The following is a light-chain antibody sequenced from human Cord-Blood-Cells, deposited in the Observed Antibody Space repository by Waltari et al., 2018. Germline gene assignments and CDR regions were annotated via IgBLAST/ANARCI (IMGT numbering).Light chain of an antibody. CDR1: KSVLYSSNNKNY. J-gene: IGKJ1*01. V-gene: IGKV4-1*01. CDR3: QQYYSTPWT. CDR2: WAS. Sequence: DIVMTQPPDSLPVSLGEGTTTNSSSAKSVLYSSNNKNYLAWYQQKPGQPPKLLIYWASTRASGVPDRFSGSGSGTDFTLTISSLQAEDVAVYYCQQYYSTPWTFGQGTKVEIK.